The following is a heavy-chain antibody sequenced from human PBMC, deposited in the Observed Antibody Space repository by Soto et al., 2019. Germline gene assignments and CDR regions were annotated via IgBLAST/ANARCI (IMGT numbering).Heavy chain of an antibody. J-gene: IGHJ4*02. CDR3: ASKKYSSGWYYFDY. V-gene: IGHV4-4*02. D-gene: IGHD6-19*01. Sequence: QVQLQESGPGLVKPSGTLSLTCAVSGGSISSSNWWSWVRQPPGKGLEWIGEIYHSGSTNYNPSLKSRGTISVDRSKNQCSLKLSSVTAADTAVYYWASKKYSSGWYYFDYWGQGTLVTVSS. CDR2: IYHSGST. CDR1: GGSISSSNW.